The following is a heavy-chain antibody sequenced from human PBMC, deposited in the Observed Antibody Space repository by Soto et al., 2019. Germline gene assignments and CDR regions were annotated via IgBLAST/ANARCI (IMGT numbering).Heavy chain of an antibody. Sequence: QVQLVESGGGVVQPGRSLRLSCAASGFTLSSYEMHWVRQAPGKGLEWVAVISNDGSSQYYADSVKGRFTISRDNSKNTLYLQMNRLSTEDRVVYFCAKDVKLRVSSVYYYYGMDVWGLGTTVTVSS. CDR2: ISNDGSSQ. V-gene: IGHV3-30*18. CDR3: AKDVKLRVSSVYYYYGMDV. D-gene: IGHD1-1*01. CDR1: GFTLSSYE. J-gene: IGHJ6*02.